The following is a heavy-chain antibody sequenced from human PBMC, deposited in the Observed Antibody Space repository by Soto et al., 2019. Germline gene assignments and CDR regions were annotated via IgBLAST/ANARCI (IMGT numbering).Heavy chain of an antibody. J-gene: IGHJ5*02. V-gene: IGHV1-69*13. CDR2: IIPIFGTA. CDR1: GGTFSSYA. CDR3: ARSWRSGRNWFDP. D-gene: IGHD3-3*01. Sequence: SVKVSCKASGGTFSSYAISWARQAPGQGLEWMGGIIPIFGTANYAQKFQGRVTITADESTSTAYMELSSLRSEDTAVYYCARSWRSGRNWFDPWGQGTLVTVSS.